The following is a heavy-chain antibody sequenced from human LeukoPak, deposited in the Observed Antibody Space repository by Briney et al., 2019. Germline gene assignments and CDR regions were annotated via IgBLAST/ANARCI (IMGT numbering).Heavy chain of an antibody. CDR2: IKQDGSEK. CDR1: GITLSNYG. CDR3: AKYSSSSPGLYYFDY. J-gene: IGHJ4*02. D-gene: IGHD6-6*01. Sequence: GGSLRLSCAVSGITLSNYGMSWVRQTPGKGLEWVANIKQDGSEKYYVDSVKGRFTISRDNAKNSLYLQMNSLRAEDTAVYYCAKYSSSSPGLYYFDYWGQGTLVTVSS. V-gene: IGHV3-7*01.